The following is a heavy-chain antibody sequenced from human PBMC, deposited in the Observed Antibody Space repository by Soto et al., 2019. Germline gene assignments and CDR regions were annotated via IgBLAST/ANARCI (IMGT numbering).Heavy chain of an antibody. V-gene: IGHV1-8*01. J-gene: IGHJ4*02. D-gene: IGHD7-27*01. CDR3: AKGPRNWGVDY. CDR1: TYTFTNYD. CDR2: MNPTNGNT. Sequence: QVQLVQSGAEVKKPGASVKVSCKASTYTFTNYDINWFRQATGQGLEWMGWMNPTNGNTGYAQNFQGRVTMTWSTPITAAYMELSSLRSEHTAGYYCAKGPRNWGVDYWGRGTLVTVSS.